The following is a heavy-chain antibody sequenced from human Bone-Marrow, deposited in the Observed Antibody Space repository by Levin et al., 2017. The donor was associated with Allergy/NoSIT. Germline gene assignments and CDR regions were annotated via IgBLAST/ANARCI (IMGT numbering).Heavy chain of an antibody. CDR3: ARVATKDMVRGASLNY. D-gene: IGHD3-10*01. CDR1: GYTFTGYY. V-gene: IGHV1-2*02. CDR2: INPNSGGT. J-gene: IGHJ4*02. Sequence: ASVKVSCKASGYTFTGYYMHWVRQAPGQGLEWMGWINPNSGGTNYAQKFQGRVTMTRDTSISTAYMELSRLRSDDTAVYYCARVATKDMVRGASLNYWGQGTLVTVSS.